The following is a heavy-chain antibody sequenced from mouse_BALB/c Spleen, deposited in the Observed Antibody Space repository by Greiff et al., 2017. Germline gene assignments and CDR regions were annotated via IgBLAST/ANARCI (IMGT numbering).Heavy chain of an antibody. CDR3: ARDDYDYDGGFDY. CDR1: GFTFSSYA. Sequence: EVQGVESGGGLVKPGGSLKLSCAASGFTFSSYAMSWVRQTPEKRLEWVASISSGGSTYYPDSVKGRFTISRDNARNILYLQMSSLRSEDTAMYYCARDDYDYDGGFDYWGQGTTLTVSS. V-gene: IGHV5-6-5*01. J-gene: IGHJ2*01. CDR2: ISSGGST. D-gene: IGHD2-4*01.